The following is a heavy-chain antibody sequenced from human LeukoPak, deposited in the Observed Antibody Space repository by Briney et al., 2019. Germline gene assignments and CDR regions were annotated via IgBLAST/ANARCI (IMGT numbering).Heavy chain of an antibody. J-gene: IGHJ4*02. CDR1: GGSISSNY. V-gene: IGHV4-59*08. D-gene: IGHD1-1*01. Sequence: SETLSLTCTVSGGSISSNYWSWIRQPPGKGLEWIGYIYSSGSATYNPSLRSRVTISVDTSKNEFSLRLSSVTAADTAVYYCARHGTWNLGYWGQGTLVTVSS. CDR3: ARHGTWNLGY. CDR2: IYSSGSA.